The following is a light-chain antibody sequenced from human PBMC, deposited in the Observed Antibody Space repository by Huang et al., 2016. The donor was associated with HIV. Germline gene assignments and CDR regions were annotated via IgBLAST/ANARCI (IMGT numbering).Light chain of an antibody. J-gene: IGKJ4*01. CDR3: QQSYSSLLS. CDR1: QTITTY. Sequence: DIQMTQSPSSLSASVGDRVIMTCRASQTITTYLNWYQQRPGKAPKPLIYAASSLQSGVPSRFSGSGSGTDFTLTISSLQPEDFATYYCQQSYSSLLSFGGGTKVAIK. CDR2: AAS. V-gene: IGKV1-39*01.